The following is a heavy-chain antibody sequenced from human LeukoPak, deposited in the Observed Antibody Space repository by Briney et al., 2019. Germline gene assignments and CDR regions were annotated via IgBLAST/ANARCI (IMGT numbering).Heavy chain of an antibody. Sequence: GGSLRLSCAASGFTLSSYNMNWVRQAPGKGLEWVANIKEDGSQKYYADSVMGRFTISRDNAENSLYLQLNSQRAEDTAMYYCAGDRGYLQFDYWGQGTLVTVSS. V-gene: IGHV3-7*03. J-gene: IGHJ4*02. CDR3: AGDRGYLQFDY. D-gene: IGHD3-10*01. CDR1: GFTLSSYN. CDR2: IKEDGSQK.